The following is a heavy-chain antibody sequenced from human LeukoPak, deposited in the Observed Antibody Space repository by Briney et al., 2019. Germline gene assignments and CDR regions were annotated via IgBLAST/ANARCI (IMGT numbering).Heavy chain of an antibody. Sequence: GGSLRLSCAASGFTFSDYYMTWIRRAPGKGLEWVSYISGSDNTIYYADSVGGRFTISRDNAKKSLYLQMNSLRAEDTAVYYCARGGAQGMDVWGQGTTVTVSS. J-gene: IGHJ6*02. CDR1: GFTFSDYY. D-gene: IGHD1-26*01. CDR3: ARGGAQGMDV. CDR2: ISGSDNTI. V-gene: IGHV3-11*01.